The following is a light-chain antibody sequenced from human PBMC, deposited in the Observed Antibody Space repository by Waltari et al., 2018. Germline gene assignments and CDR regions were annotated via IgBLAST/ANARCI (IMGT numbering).Light chain of an antibody. Sequence: QSALTQPASVSGSSGQAITLSCAGTLSDTDPYNWLPWSQQPTGNAPKLIIYEGPKRPSGVSGRFSGSTSGDTASLTISGLLAEDEADYYCCSCTYSSTFVFGGGTKLSVL. CDR3: CSCTYSSTFV. CDR1: LSDTDPYNW. CDR2: EGP. V-gene: IGLV2-23*03. J-gene: IGLJ2*01.